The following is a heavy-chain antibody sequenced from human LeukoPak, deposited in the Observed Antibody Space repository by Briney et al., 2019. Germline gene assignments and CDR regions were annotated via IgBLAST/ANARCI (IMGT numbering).Heavy chain of an antibody. CDR2: IYPNSGGT. J-gene: IGHJ4*02. CDR3: ARGFDWLEVYLDY. V-gene: IGHV1-2*02. D-gene: IGHD3-9*01. Sequence: ASVKVSCKASGYTFTGYYMHWVRQAPGQGLEWMGWIYPNSGGTNYAQKFQGRVTMTRDTSISTGYMELSSLRSDDTAVYYCARGFDWLEVYLDYWGQGTLVTVSS. CDR1: GYTFTGYY.